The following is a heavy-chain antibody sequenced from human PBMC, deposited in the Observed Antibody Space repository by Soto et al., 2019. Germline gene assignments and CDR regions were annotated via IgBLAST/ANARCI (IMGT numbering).Heavy chain of an antibody. D-gene: IGHD3-22*01. CDR2: IIPIFGTA. J-gene: IGHJ6*02. CDR3: ARLSDDSSGYPNYYYYGMDV. CDR1: GGTFSIYA. V-gene: IGHV1-69*13. Sequence: SVKVSCKASGGTFSIYAISCVLQAALQWLEWMGGIIPIFGTANYAQKFQGRVTITADESTSTAYMELSSLRSEDTAVYYCARLSDDSSGYPNYYYYGMDVWGQGTTVTVSS.